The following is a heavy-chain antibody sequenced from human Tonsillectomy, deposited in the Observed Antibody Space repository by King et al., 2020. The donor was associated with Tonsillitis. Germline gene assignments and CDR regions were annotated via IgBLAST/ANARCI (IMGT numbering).Heavy chain of an antibody. D-gene: IGHD5-12*01. V-gene: IGHV3-23*04. J-gene: IGHJ4*02. CDR2: ISGSGGST. CDR3: AKVRPTSRVDIVATYYFDY. Sequence: VQLVQSGGGLVQPGGSLRLSCAASGFTFSSYAMSWVRQAPGKGLEWVSVISGSGGSTYYADSVKGRFTISRDNSKNTLYLQMNSLGVEDTAVYYCAKVRPTSRVDIVATYYFDYWGQGTLVTVSS. CDR1: GFTFSSYA.